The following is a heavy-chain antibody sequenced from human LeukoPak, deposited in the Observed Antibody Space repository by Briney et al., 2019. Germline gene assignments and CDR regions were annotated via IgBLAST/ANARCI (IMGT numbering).Heavy chain of an antibody. CDR2: ISYDGSNK. J-gene: IGHJ4*02. CDR3: AKAGGDQWLTYYLDY. V-gene: IGHV3-30*18. CDR1: GFTFSSYG. D-gene: IGHD6-19*01. Sequence: GRSLRLSCAASGFTFSSYGIHWVRQAPGKGLEWVAVISYDGSNKYYPDSVKGRFTISRDNSKNTVYLQMNSLRVEDTAVYYCAKAGGDQWLTYYLDYWGQGTLVTVSS.